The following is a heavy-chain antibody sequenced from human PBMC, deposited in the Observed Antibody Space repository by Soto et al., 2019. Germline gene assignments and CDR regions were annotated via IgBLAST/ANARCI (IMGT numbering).Heavy chain of an antibody. CDR1: GFTVSGSN. D-gene: IGHD1-26*01. CDR3: ARELGSPASY. V-gene: IGHV3-53*01. J-gene: IGHJ4*02. CDR2: MFSGGST. Sequence: GGSLRLSCAASGFTVSGSNMTWVRQAPGKGLDWGSVMFSGGSTYYADSVKGRFTISRDNAKNTVYLQLNSLRAEDTAVYFCARELGSPASYWGRGTLVTVSS.